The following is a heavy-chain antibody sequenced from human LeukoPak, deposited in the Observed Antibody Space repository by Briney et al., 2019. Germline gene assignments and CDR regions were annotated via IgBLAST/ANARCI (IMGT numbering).Heavy chain of an antibody. J-gene: IGHJ3*02. Sequence: SETLSLTCTVSGGSISSSSYYWGWIRQPPGKGLEWIGSIYYSGSTYYNPSLKSRVTISVDTSKNQFSLKLSSVTAADTAVYYCASPKLVPDAFDIWGQGTMVTVSS. V-gene: IGHV4-39*01. CDR3: ASPKLVPDAFDI. D-gene: IGHD6-13*01. CDR1: GGSISSSSYY. CDR2: IYYSGST.